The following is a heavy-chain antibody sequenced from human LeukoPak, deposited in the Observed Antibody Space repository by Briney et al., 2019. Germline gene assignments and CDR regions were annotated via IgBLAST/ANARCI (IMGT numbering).Heavy chain of an antibody. V-gene: IGHV3-33*01. D-gene: IGHD1-1*01. CDR3: ARDGLPETGADY. CDR2: IWYDGSNK. Sequence: PGGSLRLSCAASGFTFSSYGMHWVRQAPGKGLEWVAVIWYDGSNKYYADSVKGRSTISRDNSKNTLYLQMNSLRAEDTAVYYCARDGLPETGADYWGQGTLVTVSS. J-gene: IGHJ4*02. CDR1: GFTFSSYG.